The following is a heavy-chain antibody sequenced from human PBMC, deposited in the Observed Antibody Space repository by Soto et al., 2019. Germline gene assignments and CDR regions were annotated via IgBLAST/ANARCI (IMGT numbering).Heavy chain of an antibody. Sequence: PGGSLRLSCAGSGFPFSNAWINWVRHVPGKGLEWVGRIKSKALGGTTDFAAPVRGRFAITRDDSRNVAYMQMNSLYTEDTAVYYCTTDSYRTMIEVRFDYWGHGTLVTVSS. CDR1: GFPFSNAW. J-gene: IGHJ4*01. CDR3: TTDSYRTMIEVRFDY. CDR2: IKSKALGGTT. D-gene: IGHD3-22*01. V-gene: IGHV3-15*07.